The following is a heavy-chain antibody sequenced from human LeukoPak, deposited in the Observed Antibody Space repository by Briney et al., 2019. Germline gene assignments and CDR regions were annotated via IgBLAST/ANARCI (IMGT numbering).Heavy chain of an antibody. CDR3: AVKYGSGSPSFDY. Sequence: ASVKVSCKASGYTFTGYYMHWVRQAPGQGLEWMGWINPNSGGTNYAQKFQGRVTMTRDTSISTAYMELSRLRSDDTAVYYCAVKYGSGSPSFDYWGQGTLVTVSS. D-gene: IGHD3-10*01. J-gene: IGHJ4*02. CDR1: GYTFTGYY. V-gene: IGHV1-2*02. CDR2: INPNSGGT.